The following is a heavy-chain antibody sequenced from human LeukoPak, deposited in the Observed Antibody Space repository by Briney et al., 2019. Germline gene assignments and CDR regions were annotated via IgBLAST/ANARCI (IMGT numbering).Heavy chain of an antibody. V-gene: IGHV3-21*01. CDR1: AFSFSDYN. CDR2: ITSTGSYI. Sequence: GGSLRLSCAASAFSFSDYNMNWVRQAPGKGLEWVSSITSTGSYICYADSVKGRFTISRDNAKNSLFLQLNSLRAEDTAVYYCARDPYSGTYSDYYYYYMDVWGKGTTVTVSS. D-gene: IGHD1-26*01. CDR3: ARDPYSGTYSDYYYYYMDV. J-gene: IGHJ6*03.